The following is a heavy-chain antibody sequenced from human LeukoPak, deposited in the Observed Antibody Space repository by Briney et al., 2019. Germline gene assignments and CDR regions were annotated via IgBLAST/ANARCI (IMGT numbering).Heavy chain of an antibody. D-gene: IGHD1-26*01. CDR3: ARRRSGRCDY. CDR2: IYPDDSDT. Sequence: GESLKISCKASGYTFTNYWIGWVRQMPGKGLEWMGIIYPDDSDTRYSPSSQGQVTISVDKSISTAYLQWSSLQASDTAMYYCARRRSGRCDYWGQGTLLTVSS. V-gene: IGHV5-51*01. J-gene: IGHJ4*02. CDR1: GYTFTNYW.